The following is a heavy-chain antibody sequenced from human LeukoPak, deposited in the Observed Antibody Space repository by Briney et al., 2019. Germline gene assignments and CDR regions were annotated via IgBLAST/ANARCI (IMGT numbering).Heavy chain of an antibody. J-gene: IGHJ5*02. CDR2: INHSGST. Sequence: SETLSLTCAVYGESFSSYYWSWIRQPPGKGLEWIGEINHSGSTNYNPSLKSRVTISVDTSKNQFSLKLSSVTAADTAVYYCARVLGSQGDILTGRESNWFDPWGQGTLVTVSS. D-gene: IGHD3-9*01. CDR1: GESFSSYY. V-gene: IGHV4-34*01. CDR3: ARVLGSQGDILTGRESNWFDP.